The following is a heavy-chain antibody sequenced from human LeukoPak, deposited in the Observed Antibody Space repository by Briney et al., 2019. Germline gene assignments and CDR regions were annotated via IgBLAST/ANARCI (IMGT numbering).Heavy chain of an antibody. Sequence: GGSLRLSCAASGFTFISYAMGWVRQAPGKGLEWVSAITASGGNTYYADSVKGRFTISRDNSKNTLYLQVNSLRAEDTAVYYCAKGNGYSYGRYHFDYWGQGTLVTVSS. CDR1: GFTFISYA. D-gene: IGHD5-18*01. CDR2: ITASGGNT. V-gene: IGHV3-23*01. J-gene: IGHJ4*02. CDR3: AKGNGYSYGRYHFDY.